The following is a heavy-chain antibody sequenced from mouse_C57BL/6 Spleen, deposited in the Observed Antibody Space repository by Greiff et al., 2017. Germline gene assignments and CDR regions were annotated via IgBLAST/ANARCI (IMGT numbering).Heavy chain of an antibody. D-gene: IGHD2-4*01. CDR3: ARNDDYGERAYFAMDC. CDR2: IWTGGGT. V-gene: IGHV2-9-1*01. CDR1: GFSFPSYA. J-gene: IGHJ4*01. Sequence: VKLVESGPGLVAPSPSLSITCTVSGFSFPSYAISWVRQPPGKGLEWLGVIWTGGGTNYNTALKSRLSISKDTSKSQVFLTMNSLQTDDTARYYCARNDDYGERAYFAMDCWGQVTSVTVSS.